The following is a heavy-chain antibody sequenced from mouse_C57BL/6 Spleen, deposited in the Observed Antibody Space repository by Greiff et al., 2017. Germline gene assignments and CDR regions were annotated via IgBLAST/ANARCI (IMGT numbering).Heavy chain of an antibody. CDR3: ARRSNDAMDY. CDR1: GYTFTSYW. V-gene: IGHV1-69*01. D-gene: IGHD2-5*01. J-gene: IGHJ4*01. Sequence: VQLQQPGAELVMPGASVKLSCKASGYTFTSYWMHWVKQRPGQGLEWIGEIDPSDSYTNYNQKFKGKSTLTVDKSSSTAYMQLSSLTSEDSAVYYCARRSNDAMDYWGQGTSVTVSS. CDR2: IDPSDSYT.